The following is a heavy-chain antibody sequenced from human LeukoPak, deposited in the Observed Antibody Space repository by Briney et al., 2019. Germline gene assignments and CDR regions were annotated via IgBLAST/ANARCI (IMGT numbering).Heavy chain of an antibody. J-gene: IGHJ5*02. CDR1: GYTFTSYG. V-gene: IGHV1-18*01. CDR3: ARVGVVVAGKSVFDP. CDR2: ISAYNGNT. D-gene: IGHD6-19*01. Sequence: ASVKVSCKASGYTFTSYGISWVRQAPGQGLEWMGWISAYNGNTNYAQKLQGRVTMTRDMSTSTVYMELSSLTSEDTAVYYCARVGVVVAGKSVFDPWGQGTLVTVSS.